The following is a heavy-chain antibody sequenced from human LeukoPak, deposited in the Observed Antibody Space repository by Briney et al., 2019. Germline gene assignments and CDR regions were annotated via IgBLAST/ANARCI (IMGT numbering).Heavy chain of an antibody. CDR2: TYYRSKWYN. V-gene: IGHV6-1*01. Sequence: SQTLALTCAISGDSVSRNSAAWYWIRQSPSRGLEWLGRTYYRSKWYNDYAVFVKSRITINPDTSKNQFSLQLNSVTPEDTAVYYCARDPDPFSRLSVFDIWGQGTMVTVSS. CDR1: GDSVSRNSAA. D-gene: IGHD3-16*02. CDR3: ARDPDPFSRLSVFDI. J-gene: IGHJ3*02.